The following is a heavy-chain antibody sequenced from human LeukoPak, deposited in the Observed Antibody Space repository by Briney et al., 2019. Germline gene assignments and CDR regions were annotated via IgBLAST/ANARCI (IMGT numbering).Heavy chain of an antibody. D-gene: IGHD4-17*01. Sequence: ASVKVSCKASGYTFTSYYMHWVRQAPGQGLEWMGIINPSGGSTSYAQKFQGRVTITADESTSTAYMELSSLRSEDTAVYYCARGYGDFRVEGRYFHSWGQGTLVTVSS. CDR2: INPSGGST. CDR1: GYTFTSYY. V-gene: IGHV1-46*01. CDR3: ARGYGDFRVEGRYFHS. J-gene: IGHJ4*02.